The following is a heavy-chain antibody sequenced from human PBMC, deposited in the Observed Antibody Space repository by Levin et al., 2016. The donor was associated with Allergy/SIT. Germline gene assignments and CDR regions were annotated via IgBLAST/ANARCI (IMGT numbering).Heavy chain of an antibody. CDR1: GYTFTSYY. CDR2: INPSGGST. J-gene: IGHJ3*02. D-gene: IGHD3-10*01. Sequence: ASVKVSCKASGYTFTSYYMHWVRQAPGQGLEWMGIINPSGGSTSYAQKFQGRVTMTRDTSTSTVYMELSSLRSEDTAVYYCARAQMRPHYYGSGSYWSAFDIWGQGTMVTVSS. CDR3: ARAQMRPHYYGSGSYWSAFDI. V-gene: IGHV1-46*03.